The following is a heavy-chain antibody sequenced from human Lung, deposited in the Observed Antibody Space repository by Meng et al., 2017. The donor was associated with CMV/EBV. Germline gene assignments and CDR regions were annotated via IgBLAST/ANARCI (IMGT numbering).Heavy chain of an antibody. V-gene: IGHV1-58*01. CDR2: IVVETGNT. J-gene: IGHJ6*02. CDR1: GFTFISSS. D-gene: IGHD1-26*01. Sequence: SXXVSXKASGFTFISSSVQWVRQARGQPLEWIGWIVVETGNTNYAQKFEEKVTISRDMSTNTAYMEVSSLGSDDSAVYYCAAASNWDYYYYNAFDVWGQGTTVTFSS. CDR3: AAASNWDYYYYNAFDV.